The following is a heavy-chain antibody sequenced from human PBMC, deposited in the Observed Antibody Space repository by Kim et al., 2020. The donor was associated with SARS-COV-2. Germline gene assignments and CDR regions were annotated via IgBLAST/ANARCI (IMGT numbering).Heavy chain of an antibody. CDR1: GFTFSSYP. CDR2: ISTGGSTT. D-gene: IGHD6-13*01. CDR3: AKPLYSTPDDAFDI. J-gene: IGHJ3*02. V-gene: IGHV3-23*01. Sequence: GGSLRLSCAASGFTFSSYPMSWVRQAPGKGLEWVSGISTGGSTTNYADSVKGRFTVSRHNSQNTLYLQMNSLTADDTAVYYCAKPLYSTPDDAFDIWCQGTVVTVSS.